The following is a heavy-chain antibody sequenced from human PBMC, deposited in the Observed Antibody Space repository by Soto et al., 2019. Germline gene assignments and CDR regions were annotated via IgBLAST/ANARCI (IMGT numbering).Heavy chain of an antibody. D-gene: IGHD4-17*01. V-gene: IGHV3-33*01. CDR2: IYYDGSNK. CDR1: GFASSAYG. Sequence: VQLVESGGGVVQPGRSLRLSCAASGFASSAYGMHWVRQAPGKGLEWVAMIYYDGSNKYYADSVKGRFTISRDNSKNTLYLQMSSLRAEDTALYYCARVGGTVTSDYWGQGTLVTVSS. J-gene: IGHJ4*02. CDR3: ARVGGTVTSDY.